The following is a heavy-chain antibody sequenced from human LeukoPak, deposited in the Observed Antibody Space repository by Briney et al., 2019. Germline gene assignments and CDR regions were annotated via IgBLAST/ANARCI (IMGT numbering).Heavy chain of an antibody. CDR3: ARVDTSGYPYWFDP. V-gene: IGHV4-59*01. J-gene: IGHJ5*02. CDR1: DDSISTYY. CDR2: IYNSGST. D-gene: IGHD3-22*01. Sequence: SETLSLTCTVSDDSISTYYWSWIRQPPGKGLEWIGYIYNSGSTNYNPSLKSRVTISVDTSKNQFSLKLSSMTAADTAVYYCARVDTSGYPYWFDPWGQGTLVTVSS.